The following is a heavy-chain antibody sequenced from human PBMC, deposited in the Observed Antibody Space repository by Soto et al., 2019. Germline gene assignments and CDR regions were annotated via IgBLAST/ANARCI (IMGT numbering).Heavy chain of an antibody. D-gene: IGHD3-10*01. V-gene: IGHV3-23*01. CDR2: ISGSGGST. CDR1: GFTFSTNA. Sequence: GGSLRLSCAASGFTFSTNAMNWVRQAPGKGLEWVSAISGSGGSTYYADSVKGRFTISRDNSKNTLYLQMNSLRAEDTAVYYCAKQWFGELYYSDYYMDVWGKGTTVTVSS. CDR3: AKQWFGELYYSDYYMDV. J-gene: IGHJ6*03.